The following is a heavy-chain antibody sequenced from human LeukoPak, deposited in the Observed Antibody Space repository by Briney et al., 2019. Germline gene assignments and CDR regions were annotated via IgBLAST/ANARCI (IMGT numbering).Heavy chain of an antibody. V-gene: IGHV3-21*01. CDR2: ISSSSSYI. CDR1: GFTFSSYS. J-gene: IGHJ4*02. D-gene: IGHD1-26*01. Sequence: GGSLRLSCAASGFTFSSYSMNWVRQAPGKGLEWVSSISSSSSYIYYADSVKGRFTISRDNAKNSLYLQMNSLRAEDTAVYYCARDASGSSNFDYWGQGTLVTVSS. CDR3: ARDASGSSNFDY.